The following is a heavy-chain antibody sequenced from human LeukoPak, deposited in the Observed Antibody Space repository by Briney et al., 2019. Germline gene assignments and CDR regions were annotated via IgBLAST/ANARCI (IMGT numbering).Heavy chain of an antibody. J-gene: IGHJ1*01. V-gene: IGHV4-30-2*01. Sequence: SETLSCNGTVSGGTINSVIYYWTWIRQPPGKGLERIRYIHHSGSTYQNPSLKSRVTISGDTSKNQFSLKLTSVTAADTAVYYCARAYYYDSGSLYFQHWGQGTLVTVSS. CDR3: ARAYYYDSGSLYFQH. D-gene: IGHD3-10*01. CDR1: GGTINSVIYY. CDR2: IHHSGST.